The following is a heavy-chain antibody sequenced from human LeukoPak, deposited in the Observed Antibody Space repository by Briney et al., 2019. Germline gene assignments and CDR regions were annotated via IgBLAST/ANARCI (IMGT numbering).Heavy chain of an antibody. CDR2: ISSSGSTI. J-gene: IGHJ6*02. V-gene: IGHV3-11*01. Sequence: GGSLRLSCTASGFIFGDYAISWVREAPGKGLEWVSYISSSGSTIYYADSVKGRFTISRDNAKNSLYLQMNSLRAEDTAVYYCARDGIGYYDSSGYYTYYYGMDVWGQGTTVTVSS. CDR1: GFIFGDYA. CDR3: ARDGIGYYDSSGYYTYYYGMDV. D-gene: IGHD3-22*01.